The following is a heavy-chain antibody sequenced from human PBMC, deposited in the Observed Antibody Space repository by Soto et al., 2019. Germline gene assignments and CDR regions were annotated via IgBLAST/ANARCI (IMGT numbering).Heavy chain of an antibody. V-gene: IGHV3-23*01. CDR1: GFTFSNYA. Sequence: GGSLRLSCAASGFTFSNYAMSWVRQALGKGLEWVSTISGSGGSTYYADSVKGRFTISRDNSKNTLYLQMVSLRAEDTAVYYCAKAPYISSWVLVYWGHGTLVTSP. CDR2: ISGSGGST. D-gene: IGHD6-13*01. J-gene: IGHJ4*01. CDR3: AKAPYISSWVLVY.